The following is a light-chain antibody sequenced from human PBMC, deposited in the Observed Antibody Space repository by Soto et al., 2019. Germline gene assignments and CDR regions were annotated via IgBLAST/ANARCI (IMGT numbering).Light chain of an antibody. J-gene: IGKJ5*01. CDR1: QDIRGA. Sequence: AIQLTQSPSSLSASVGDRVTITCRASQDIRGALAWYQQKPGKAHKLLIYDVSSLESGVPSRFSGSGSGTDFTFSISSLQPEDFATYYCQQFKVYPITFGQGTRLEIK. CDR3: QQFKVYPIT. V-gene: IGKV1-13*02. CDR2: DVS.